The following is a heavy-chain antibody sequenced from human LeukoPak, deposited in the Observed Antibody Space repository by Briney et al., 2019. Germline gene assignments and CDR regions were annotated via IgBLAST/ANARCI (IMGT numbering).Heavy chain of an antibody. V-gene: IGHV1-18*01. CDR3: ARPETTLLLNY. CDR2: ISAHNGNT. Sequence: GASVKVSCKASGYSFTNYGIIWVRQTPGQGLQWMGWISAHNGNTNYAQKLQGRVTLTTDTSTSTVYMELRSLTSDDTAVYYCARPETTLLLNYWGQGNLVTVSS. CDR1: GYSFTNYG. J-gene: IGHJ4*02. D-gene: IGHD4-11*01.